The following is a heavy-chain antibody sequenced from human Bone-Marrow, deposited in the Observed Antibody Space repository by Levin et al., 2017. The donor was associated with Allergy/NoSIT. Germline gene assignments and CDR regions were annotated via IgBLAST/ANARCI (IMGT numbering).Heavy chain of an antibody. V-gene: IGHV3-53*01. Sequence: GESLKISCAASGFTVSSHYITWVRQAPGKGLEWISIIYSGGSTYYADSVKGRFTISRDNSKNTVYLQLNSLRAEDTAVYYCARYNSGGYGMDVWGQGTTVTVSS. J-gene: IGHJ6*02. CDR1: GFTVSSHY. CDR2: IYSGGST. D-gene: IGHD6-19*01. CDR3: ARYNSGGYGMDV.